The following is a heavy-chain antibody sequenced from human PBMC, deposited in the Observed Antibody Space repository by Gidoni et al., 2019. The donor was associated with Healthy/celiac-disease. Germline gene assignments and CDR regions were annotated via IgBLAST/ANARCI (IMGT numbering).Heavy chain of an antibody. J-gene: IGHJ4*02. CDR3: ASDGGGVCYPFLY. D-gene: IGHD2-8*02. CDR2: ISGSGGST. Sequence: EVQLLESGGGLVQPGGSLRLSCAASGFTFSSYAMSWVRQAPGTGLEWVSAISGSGGSTYYEDSVKGRFTISRDNSKNTLYLQMNSLRAEDTAVYYCASDGGGVCYPFLYWGQGTLVTVSS. CDR1: GFTFSSYA. V-gene: IGHV3-23*01.